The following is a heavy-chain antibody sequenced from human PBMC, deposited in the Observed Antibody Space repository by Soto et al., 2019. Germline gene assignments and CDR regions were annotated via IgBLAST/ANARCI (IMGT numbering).Heavy chain of an antibody. CDR2: VSPYNGDT. J-gene: IGHJ6*02. Sequence: GASVKVFCKTVGYTFTTIGINWVRQAPGQGLEWMGWVSPYNGDTTYAQKVQGRVTMTTDTSTRTAYLELRSLRSDDTAVYYCAREVGHMDVWGQGTTVTVS. CDR3: AREVGHMDV. CDR1: GYTFTTIG. V-gene: IGHV1-18*04.